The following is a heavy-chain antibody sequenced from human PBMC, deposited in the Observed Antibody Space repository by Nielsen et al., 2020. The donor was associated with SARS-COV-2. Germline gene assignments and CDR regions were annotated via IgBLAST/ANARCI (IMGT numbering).Heavy chain of an antibody. V-gene: IGHV4-31*03. J-gene: IGHJ6*02. CDR3: SSSRSDILTYYYGMDV. D-gene: IGHD3-9*01. CDR2: IYYSGNT. CDR1: GGSINSGAYY. Sequence: SETLSLTCTVSGGSINSGAYYWSWIRQHPGKGLEWIGYIYYSGNTYYNPSLKSRVTISADTSKNQFSLKLSSVTAADTAVYYCSSSRSDILTYYYGMDVWGQGTTVTVSS.